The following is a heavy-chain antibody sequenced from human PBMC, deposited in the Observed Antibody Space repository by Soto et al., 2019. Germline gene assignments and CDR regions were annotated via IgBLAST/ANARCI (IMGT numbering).Heavy chain of an antibody. CDR3: ATMTTVTTFNY. V-gene: IGHV3-30-3*01. CDR2: ISYEGSNK. J-gene: IGHJ4*02. CDR1: GFTFSSYA. Sequence: QVQLVESGGGVVQPGRSLRLSCAASGFTFSSYAMHWVRQAPGKGLEWVAVISYEGSNKYYADSVKGRFTISRDNSKNTLYLKMNSLRAEDTAVYCWATMTTVTTFNYWGQGTLVTVSS. D-gene: IGHD4-17*01.